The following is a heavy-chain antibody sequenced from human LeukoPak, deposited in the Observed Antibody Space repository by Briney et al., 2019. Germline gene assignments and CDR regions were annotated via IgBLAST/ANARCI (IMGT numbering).Heavy chain of an antibody. V-gene: IGHV3-23*01. J-gene: IGHJ5*02. CDR2: ISGSGGST. CDR1: GFTFSSYA. CDR3: AKDSVGVLRFLEWFDP. Sequence: GGSLRLSCAASGFTFSSYAMSWVRQAPGKGLEWVSAISGSGGSTYYADSVKGRFTIPRDNSKNTLYLQMNSLRAEDTAVYYCAKDSVGVLRFLEWFDPWGQGTLVTVSS. D-gene: IGHD3-3*01.